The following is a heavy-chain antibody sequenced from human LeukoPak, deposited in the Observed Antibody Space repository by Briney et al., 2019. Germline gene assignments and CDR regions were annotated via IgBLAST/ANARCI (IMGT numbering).Heavy chain of an antibody. CDR1: GFTFSSYA. V-gene: IGHV3-30*04. Sequence: GGSLRLSCAASGFTFSSYAMHWVRQAPGKGLEWVAVISYDGSNKYYADSVKGRFTISRDNSKNTLYLQMNSLRAEDTAVYYCAGLSVPLDYWGQGTLVTVSS. J-gene: IGHJ4*02. D-gene: IGHD2-2*01. CDR3: AGLSVPLDY. CDR2: ISYDGSNK.